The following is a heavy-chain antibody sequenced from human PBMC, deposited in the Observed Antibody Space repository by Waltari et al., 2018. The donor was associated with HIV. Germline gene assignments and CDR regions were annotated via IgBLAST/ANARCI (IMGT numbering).Heavy chain of an antibody. Sequence: EVQLVESGGGLVQPGGSLRLSCAASGFTFSSYWRSWVRQAPGKGLEWVANINQDGSQTYYVDSVKGRFTISRDNAKNSLYLQMNSLRAEDSAVYYCARDQFGWFDSGPPSWGQGTLVTVSS. CDR1: GFTFSSYW. CDR2: INQDGSQT. D-gene: IGHD3-10*01. CDR3: ARDQFGWFDSGPPS. J-gene: IGHJ4*02. V-gene: IGHV3-7*01.